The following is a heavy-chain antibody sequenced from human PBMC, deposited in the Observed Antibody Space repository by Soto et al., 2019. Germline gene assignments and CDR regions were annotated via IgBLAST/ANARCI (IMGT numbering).Heavy chain of an antibody. V-gene: IGHV3-9*01. CDR1: GFTFDQYT. D-gene: IGHD3-16*01. Sequence: EVQLVESGGGLVQPGRSLRLACAASGFTFDQYTMHWVRQAPGKGLEWVSSITWHSGTLGYADSVKGRFTISRDNAKNSLYLQMNSLRGEDTALYYCAKEMITFGDFNYYYMDVWGNGTTVTVSS. CDR3: AKEMITFGDFNYYYMDV. J-gene: IGHJ6*03. CDR2: ITWHSGTL.